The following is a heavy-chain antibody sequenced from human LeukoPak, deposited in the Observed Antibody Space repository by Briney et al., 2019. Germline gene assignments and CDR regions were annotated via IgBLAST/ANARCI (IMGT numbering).Heavy chain of an antibody. CDR1: GGTFSSYA. J-gene: IGHJ6*03. CDR2: IIPIFGTA. Sequence: ASVKVSCKASGGTFSSYAISWVRQAPGQGLEWMGGIIPIFGTANYAQKFQGRVTITTDESTSTAYMELSSLRSEDTAVYYCARGEYSSSAYYYYYYMDVWGKGTTVTGSS. CDR3: ARGEYSSSAYYYYYYMDV. D-gene: IGHD6-6*01. V-gene: IGHV1-69*05.